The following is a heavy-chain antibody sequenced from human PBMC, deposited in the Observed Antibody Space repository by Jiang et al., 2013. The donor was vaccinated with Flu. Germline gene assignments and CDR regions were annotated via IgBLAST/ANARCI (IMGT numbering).Heavy chain of an antibody. CDR1: GGSIRSSSYY. J-gene: IGHJ5*02. CDR2: IYYSGST. CDR3: ARVTIATYWFDP. V-gene: IGHV4-39*07. Sequence: GSGLVKPSETLSLTCTVSGGSIRSSSYYWGWIRQPPGKGLEWIGSIYYSGSTYYNPSLKSRVTISVDMSKNQFSLRLSSVTAADTAVYYCARVTIATYWFDPWGQGTLVSVSS. D-gene: IGHD1-26*01.